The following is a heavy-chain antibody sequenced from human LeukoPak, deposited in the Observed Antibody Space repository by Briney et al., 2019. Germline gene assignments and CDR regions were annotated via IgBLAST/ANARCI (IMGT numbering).Heavy chain of an antibody. CDR1: GYTFSNYI. Sequence: GASVKVSCKASGYTFSNYIISWVRHAPGQGLEWMGCISAYNGNTNYAQKLQGRVTMTTDTSTSTAYMELRSLRSDDTAVYYCARDRSSSDYWGQGTLVTVSS. D-gene: IGHD3-10*01. CDR3: ARDRSSSDY. J-gene: IGHJ4*02. V-gene: IGHV1-18*04. CDR2: ISAYNGNT.